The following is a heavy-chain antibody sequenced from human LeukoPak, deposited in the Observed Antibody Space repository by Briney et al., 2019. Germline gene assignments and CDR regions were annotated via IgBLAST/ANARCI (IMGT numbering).Heavy chain of an antibody. CDR2: ISAYNGNT. V-gene: IGHV1-18*01. Sequence: GASVKVSCKASGYTFTSYGISWVRQAPGQGLEWMGWISAYNGNTNYAQKLQGRVTMTTDTSTSTAYMELRSLRSDDTAVYYCARDYDSSGYQISGYWGQGTLVTVSS. CDR3: ARDYDSSGYQISGY. D-gene: IGHD3-22*01. J-gene: IGHJ4*02. CDR1: GYTFTSYG.